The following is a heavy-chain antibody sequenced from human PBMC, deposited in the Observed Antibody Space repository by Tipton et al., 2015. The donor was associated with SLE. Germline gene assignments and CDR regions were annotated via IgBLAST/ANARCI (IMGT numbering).Heavy chain of an antibody. CDR3: TAVVGWKGGDYFDY. CDR2: INHRRRT. Sequence: TLSLTCAVYGVSLSAYYWSWIRQPPGKGLEWIGEINHRRRTNYNPSLRSRVTISVDTSKKQFSLKLNSVTAADTAVYFCTAVVGWKGGDYFDYWGQGALVTASS. D-gene: IGHD1-1*01. J-gene: IGHJ4*02. V-gene: IGHV4-34*01. CDR1: GVSLSAYY.